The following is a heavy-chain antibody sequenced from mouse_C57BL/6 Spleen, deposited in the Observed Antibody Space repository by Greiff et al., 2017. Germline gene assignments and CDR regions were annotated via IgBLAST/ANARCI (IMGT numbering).Heavy chain of an antibody. CDR1: GYAFTNYL. V-gene: IGHV1-54*01. CDR3: SSGAGQGYFDY. D-gene: IGHD3-2*02. J-gene: IGHJ2*01. Sequence: QVQLQQSGAELVRPGTSVKVSCKASGYAFTNYLIEWVKQRPGQGLEWIGMINPGSGGTNYNEKFKGKATLTADKSSSTAYMQLSSLTSEVSAVYFCSSGAGQGYFDYWGQGTTLTVSS. CDR2: INPGSGGT.